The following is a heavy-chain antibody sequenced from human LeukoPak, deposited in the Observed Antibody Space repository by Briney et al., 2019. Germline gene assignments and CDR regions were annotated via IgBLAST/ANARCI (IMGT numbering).Heavy chain of an antibody. Sequence: SETLSLTCAVYGGSFSGYYWSWLRQPPGKGLEWIGEINHSGSTNYNPSLKSRVTTSVDTSKNQFSLKLSSVTAADTAVYYCARYDFWSGYYSYYYGMDVWGQGTTVTVSS. J-gene: IGHJ6*02. D-gene: IGHD3-3*01. V-gene: IGHV4-34*01. CDR3: ARYDFWSGYYSYYYGMDV. CDR2: INHSGST. CDR1: GGSFSGYY.